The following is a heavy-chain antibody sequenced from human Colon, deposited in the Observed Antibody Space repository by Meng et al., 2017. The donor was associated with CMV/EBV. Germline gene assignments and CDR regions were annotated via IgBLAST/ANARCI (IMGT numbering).Heavy chain of an antibody. D-gene: IGHD5-12*01. Sequence: GGSLRLSCAASGFTFSSYEMNWVRQPPGKGLEWVANIKEDGSTKLYVDSVKGRFTISRDNSKNSLFLQMNSLRVEDTAVYYCARGPDIGAFWGQGTLVTVSS. CDR1: GFTFSSYE. CDR3: ARGPDIGAF. J-gene: IGHJ4*02. CDR2: IKEDGSTK. V-gene: IGHV3-7*01.